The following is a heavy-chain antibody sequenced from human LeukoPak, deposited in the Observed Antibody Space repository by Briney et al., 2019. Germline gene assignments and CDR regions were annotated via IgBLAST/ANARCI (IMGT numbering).Heavy chain of an antibody. Sequence: SETLSLTCAVYGGSFSGYYWSWIRQPPGKGLEWIGEINHSGSTNYNPSLKSRVTISVDTSKNQFSLKLSSVTAADTAVYYCARHGVVGALYYFDYWGQGTTVTVSS. J-gene: IGHJ4*03. D-gene: IGHD1-26*01. CDR2: INHSGST. V-gene: IGHV4-34*01. CDR3: ARHGVVGALYYFDY. CDR1: GGSFSGYY.